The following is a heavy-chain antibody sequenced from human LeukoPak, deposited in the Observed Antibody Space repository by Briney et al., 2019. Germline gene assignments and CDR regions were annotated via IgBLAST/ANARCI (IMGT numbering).Heavy chain of an antibody. J-gene: IGHJ3*01. CDR2: IYFTGNT. Sequence: SETLSLTRSLSGGSLSCQHWRWIRHPAGKGLEWIGRIYFTGNTNYNPSLQSRVTMTVDTSKYQFSLELSSVAAADAAVYYCWSVSSSSCYSFDFWGQGTVVTVSS. CDR1: GGSLSCQH. CDR3: WSVSSSSCYSFDF. V-gene: IGHV4-4*07. D-gene: IGHD6-13*01.